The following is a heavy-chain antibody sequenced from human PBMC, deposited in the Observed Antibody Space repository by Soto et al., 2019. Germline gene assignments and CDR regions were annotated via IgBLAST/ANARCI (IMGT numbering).Heavy chain of an antibody. D-gene: IGHD5-12*01. Sequence: GGGPIRSCAASGFTFSYYYMSWIRQAPGKGLEWVSYISRSASTTYYADSVKGRFTISRDDAKNSLYLQMNSLRAEDTAVYYCATPRGYSGYDFDYWGPGTLVTVSS. CDR3: ATPRGYSGYDFDY. CDR2: ISRSASTT. J-gene: IGHJ4*02. CDR1: GFTFSYYY. V-gene: IGHV3-11*01.